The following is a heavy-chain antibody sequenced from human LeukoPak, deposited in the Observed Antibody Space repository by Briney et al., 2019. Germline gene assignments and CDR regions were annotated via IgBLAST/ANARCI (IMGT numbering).Heavy chain of an antibody. D-gene: IGHD2-21*02. V-gene: IGHV4-30-2*01. J-gene: IGHJ2*01. CDR3: ARDRHCGGDCYWYFDL. CDR2: IYHSGST. Sequence: QTLSLTCAVSGGSISSGGYSWSWIRPPPGKGLEWIGYIYHSGSTYYNPSLKSRVTISVDRSKNQFSLKLSSVTAADTAVYYCARDRHCGGDCYWYFDLWGRGTLVTVSS. CDR1: GGSISSGGYS.